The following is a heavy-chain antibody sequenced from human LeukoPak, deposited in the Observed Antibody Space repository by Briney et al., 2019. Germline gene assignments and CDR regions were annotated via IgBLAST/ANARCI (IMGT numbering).Heavy chain of an antibody. CDR3: ARGPEWYYFDY. Sequence: SETLSLTCTVCGGSISSYYWSWIRQPPGKGLKWIGYIYYSGSAIYSPSLNSRVTISVDTSKNQFSLRLSSVTAADTAVYYCARGPEWYYFDYWGQGTLVTVSS. CDR2: IYYSGSA. D-gene: IGHD3-3*01. V-gene: IGHV4-59*08. CDR1: GGSISSYY. J-gene: IGHJ4*02.